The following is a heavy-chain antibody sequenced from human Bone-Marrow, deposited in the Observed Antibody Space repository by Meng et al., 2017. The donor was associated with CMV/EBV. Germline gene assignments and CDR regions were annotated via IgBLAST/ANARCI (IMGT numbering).Heavy chain of an antibody. D-gene: IGHD3-3*01. Sequence: SVKVSCKASGGTFSSYAISWVRQAPGQGLEWMGGIIPIFGTANYAQKFQGRVTITTDESTSTAYMELSSLRSEDKAVYYCARGGYYDFWSGYYTSPFDYWGQGNLVTVSS. V-gene: IGHV1-69*05. CDR2: IIPIFGTA. CDR1: GGTFSSYA. CDR3: ARGGYYDFWSGYYTSPFDY. J-gene: IGHJ4*02.